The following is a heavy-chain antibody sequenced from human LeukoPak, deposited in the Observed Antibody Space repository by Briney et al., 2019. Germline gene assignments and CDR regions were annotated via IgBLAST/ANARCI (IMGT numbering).Heavy chain of an antibody. Sequence: PGGSLRLSCVASGFTFSSYSMNWVRQAPGKGLEWVSSISSTTNYIYDYADSVRGRFTISRDNAKNSLYLQMNSLRAEDTAVYYCARDAKGYCSDGVCADWGQGTLVTVPS. J-gene: IGHJ4*02. V-gene: IGHV3-21*01. CDR1: GFTFSSYS. D-gene: IGHD2-8*01. CDR2: ISSTTNYI. CDR3: ARDAKGYCSDGVCAD.